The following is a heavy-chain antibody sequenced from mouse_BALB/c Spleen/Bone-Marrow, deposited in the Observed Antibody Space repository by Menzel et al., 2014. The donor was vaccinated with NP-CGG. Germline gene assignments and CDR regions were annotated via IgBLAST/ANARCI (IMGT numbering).Heavy chain of an antibody. CDR1: GFNIKDTY. CDR3: ARRGDGYYAWFAY. D-gene: IGHD2-3*01. CDR2: IDPADGNT. Sequence: VTLKVCGAELVKPGASVKLSCTASGFNIKDTYMHWVKQRPEQGLEWIGRIDPADGNTKYDPKFQGKATITADTSSNTAYLQLSSLTSEDTAVYYCARRGDGYYAWFAYWGQGTLVTVSA. J-gene: IGHJ3*01. V-gene: IGHV14-3*02.